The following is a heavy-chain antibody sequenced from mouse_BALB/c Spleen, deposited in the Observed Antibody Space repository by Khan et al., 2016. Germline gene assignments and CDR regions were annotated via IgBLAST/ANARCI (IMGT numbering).Heavy chain of an antibody. Sequence: EVQLVESGGGLVQPKGSLKLSCAASGFTFNTYAMNWVRQAPGKGLEWVARIRSKSNNYATYYADSVKDRFTISRDDSQSMLYLQMNNLKTEDTAMYYCVRKGGNYDYYAMDDWGQGTSVTVSS. D-gene: IGHD2-1*01. CDR3: VRKGGNYDYYAMDD. J-gene: IGHJ4*01. CDR1: GFTFNTYA. CDR2: IRSKSNNYAT. V-gene: IGHV10-1*02.